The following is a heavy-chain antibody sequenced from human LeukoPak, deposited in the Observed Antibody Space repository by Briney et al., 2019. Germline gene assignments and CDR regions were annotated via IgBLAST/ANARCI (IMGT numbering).Heavy chain of an antibody. D-gene: IGHD2-15*01. CDR1: GSYIGISNYY. Sequence: SETLSLTCTVSGSYIGISNYYWGWIRQPPGKGLEWIGSMSYSGRTYYNPSLKSRVTISVDKSKNQFSLKLSSVTAADTAVYYCARVGSRFLDYWGQGTLVTVSS. CDR3: ARVGSRFLDY. CDR2: MSYSGRT. V-gene: IGHV4-39*07. J-gene: IGHJ4*02.